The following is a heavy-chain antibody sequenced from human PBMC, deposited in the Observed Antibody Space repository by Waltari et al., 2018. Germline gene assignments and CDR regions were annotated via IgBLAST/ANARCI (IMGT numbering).Heavy chain of an antibody. CDR3: ARAHQ. CDR1: GFTFSSEW. J-gene: IGHJ4*02. CDR2: INPDGSNK. D-gene: IGHD2-2*01. Sequence: EVQLVEAGGNLVQPGGFLKLFGETSGFTFSSEWMSWGRQAPGKGPEWVANINPDGSNKGYVDSVRGRFTISRDNAKNSLFLQMNSLRNDDTAVYFCARAHQWGQGTLVTVSS. V-gene: IGHV3-7*03.